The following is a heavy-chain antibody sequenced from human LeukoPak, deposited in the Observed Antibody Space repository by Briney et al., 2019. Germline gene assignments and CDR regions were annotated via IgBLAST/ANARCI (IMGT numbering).Heavy chain of an antibody. J-gene: IGHJ4*02. CDR3: AGEQQLITNFDY. CDR1: GGSISTSNYY. Sequence: SETLSLTCTVSGGSISTSNYYWGWIRQPPGKGLEWIGNIFYSGSTYYSPSLRSRVTISLDTSRNQFSLKLNSVTAADTAVYYCAGEQQLITNFDYWGQGTLVTVSS. CDR2: IFYSGST. D-gene: IGHD6-13*01. V-gene: IGHV4-39*07.